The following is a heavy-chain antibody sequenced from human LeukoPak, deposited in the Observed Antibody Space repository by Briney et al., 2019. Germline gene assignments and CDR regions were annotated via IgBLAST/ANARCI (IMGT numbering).Heavy chain of an antibody. CDR2: VYYSGST. J-gene: IGHJ4*02. Sequence: SSETLSLTCTVSGGSISSSSYYWGWIRQPPGKGLEWIGRVYYSGSTYYNPSLKSRVTMSVDTSKNQFSLKLSSVTAADTAVYYCARHAAYYYGSGSYYFDYWGQGTLVSVSS. CDR1: GGSISSSSYY. CDR3: ARHAAYYYGSGSYYFDY. D-gene: IGHD3-10*01. V-gene: IGHV4-39*01.